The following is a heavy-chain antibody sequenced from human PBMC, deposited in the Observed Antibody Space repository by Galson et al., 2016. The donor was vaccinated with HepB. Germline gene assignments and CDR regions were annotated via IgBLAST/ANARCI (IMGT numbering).Heavy chain of an antibody. D-gene: IGHD2-15*01. CDR3: ASRGSYDAFDI. V-gene: IGHV1-18*01. CDR1: SDTLSNYG. J-gene: IGHJ3*02. Sequence: SVKVSCKASSDTLSNYGFSWVRQAPGQGLEWMGGVNTYTGDADYPQRFQDRVTMTTDTSTKTAYMELRSLRSDDTAVYYCASRGSYDAFDIWGQGTMITVSS. CDR2: VNTYTGDA.